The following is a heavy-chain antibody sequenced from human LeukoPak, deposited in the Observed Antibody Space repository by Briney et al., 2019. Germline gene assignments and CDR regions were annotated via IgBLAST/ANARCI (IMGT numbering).Heavy chain of an antibody. D-gene: IGHD2-2*01. Sequence: GGSLRLSCAASGFTFGSYAMSWVRQAPGKGLEWVSGVSGSGYMTYYADSVKGRFTISRDNFKNTLYLQMDGLRAEDTAIYYCAKDRVCSSTSCYPGWWGQGTLVTVSS. CDR2: VSGSGYMT. CDR1: GFTFGSYA. V-gene: IGHV3-23*01. J-gene: IGHJ4*02. CDR3: AKDRVCSSTSCYPGW.